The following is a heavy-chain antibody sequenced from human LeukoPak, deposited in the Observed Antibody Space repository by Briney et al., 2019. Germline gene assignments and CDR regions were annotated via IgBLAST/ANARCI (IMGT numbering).Heavy chain of an antibody. CDR3: AGSLYYYDSSGYYYADY. CDR1: GFTFSSYS. CDR2: ISSSSSYI. D-gene: IGHD3-22*01. V-gene: IGHV3-21*01. Sequence: PGGSLRLSCAASGFTFSSYSMNWVRQAPGKGPEWVSSISSSSSYIYYADSVKGRFTISRDNAKNSLYLQMNSLRAEDTAVYYCAGSLYYYDSSGYYYADYWGPGNPGHRLL. J-gene: IGHJ4*02.